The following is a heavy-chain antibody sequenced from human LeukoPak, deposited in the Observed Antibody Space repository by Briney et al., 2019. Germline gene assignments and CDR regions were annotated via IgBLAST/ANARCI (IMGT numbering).Heavy chain of an antibody. CDR1: GGSFSGYY. D-gene: IGHD3-16*01. CDR3: ARADTSAFDC. J-gene: IGHJ4*02. Sequence: SETLSLTCAVYGGSFSGYYWSWIRQPPGKGLEWIGEINHSGSTNYNPSLKSRVTISVDTSKNQFSLQLNSVTPEDTAVYYCARADTSAFDCWGQGTLVTVSS. V-gene: IGHV4-34*01. CDR2: INHSGST.